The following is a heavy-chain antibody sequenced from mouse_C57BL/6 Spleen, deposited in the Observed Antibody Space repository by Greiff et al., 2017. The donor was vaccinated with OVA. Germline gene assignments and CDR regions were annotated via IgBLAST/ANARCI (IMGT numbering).Heavy chain of an antibody. CDR2: IDPSDSET. Sequence: VKLQQPGAELVRPGSSVKLSCKASGYTFTSYWMHWVKQRPIQGLEWIGNIDPSDSETHYNQKFKDKATLTVDTSSSTSYMQLSSLTSEDSAVYYCARSAGYTYYFDYWGQGTTLTVSS. CDR1: GYTFTSYW. V-gene: IGHV1-52*01. CDR3: ARSAGYTYYFDY. D-gene: IGHD3-2*02. J-gene: IGHJ2*01.